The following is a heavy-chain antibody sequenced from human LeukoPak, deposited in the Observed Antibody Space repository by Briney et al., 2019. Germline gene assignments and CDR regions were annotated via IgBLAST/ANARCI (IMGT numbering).Heavy chain of an antibody. CDR3: ARNEGYCSSTSCFENWFDP. D-gene: IGHD2-2*01. J-gene: IGHJ5*02. Sequence: SETLSLTCTVSGGSISSYYWSWIRQPPGKGLEWIGYIYYSGSTNYNPSLKSRVTISVDTSKNQFSLKLSSVTAADTAVYYCARNEGYCSSTSCFENWFDPWGQGTLVTVSS. V-gene: IGHV4-59*01. CDR2: IYYSGST. CDR1: GGSISSYY.